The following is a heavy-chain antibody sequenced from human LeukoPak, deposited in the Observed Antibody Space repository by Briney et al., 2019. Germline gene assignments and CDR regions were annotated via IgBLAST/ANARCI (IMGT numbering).Heavy chain of an antibody. V-gene: IGHV3-7*05. CDR2: IKQDGSEK. J-gene: IGHJ4*02. CDR1: GLTFSNYW. CDR3: ARAPEGYTVVTIFDL. Sequence: GGSLRLSCAASGLTFSNYWMSWVRQAPGKGLEWVANIKQDGSEKYYVDSVKGRFTISRDNAKNSLYLQMNSLRAEDTAVYYCARAPEGYTVVTIFDLWGQGTLVTVSS. D-gene: IGHD4-23*01.